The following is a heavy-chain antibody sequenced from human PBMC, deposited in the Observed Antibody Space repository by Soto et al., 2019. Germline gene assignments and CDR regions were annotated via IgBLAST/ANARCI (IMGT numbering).Heavy chain of an antibody. CDR3: ARGVVDNWNYLIGMDV. V-gene: IGHV1-69*13. CDR1: GGTFSSYA. D-gene: IGHD1-7*01. J-gene: IGHJ6*02. Sequence: SVKVSCKASGGTFSSYAFSWVRQAPGQGLEWMGGIIPIFGTANYAQKFQGRVTITADESTSTAYMELSSLRSEDTAVYYCARGVVDNWNYLIGMDVWGQGTTVTVSS. CDR2: IIPIFGTA.